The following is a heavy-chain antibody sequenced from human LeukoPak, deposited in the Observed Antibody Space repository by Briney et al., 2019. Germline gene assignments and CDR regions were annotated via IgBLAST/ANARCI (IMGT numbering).Heavy chain of an antibody. CDR3: ARDLDYGGNSNFDG. D-gene: IGHD4-23*01. CDR2: INSDGRRT. V-gene: IGHV3-74*01. Sequence: GGSLRLSCAASGFTFNTYWMHWVRQAPGKGLVWVSRINSDGRRTTYADSLKGRFTISRDNAKNTLYLQMNSLRAEDTAVYYCARDLDYGGNSNFDGWGQGTLVTVSS. J-gene: IGHJ4*02. CDR1: GFTFNTYW.